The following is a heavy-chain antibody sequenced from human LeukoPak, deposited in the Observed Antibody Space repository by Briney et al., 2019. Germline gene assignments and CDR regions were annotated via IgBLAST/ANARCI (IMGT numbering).Heavy chain of an antibody. Sequence: PGASLRLSCAASGFTFSSYAMSWVRQAPGKGLEWVSAISGSGGSTYYAGSVKGRFTISRDNSKNTLYLQMNSLRAEDTAVYYCASRHSGYDSVRYWGQGTLVTVSS. V-gene: IGHV3-23*01. CDR3: ASRHSGYDSVRY. D-gene: IGHD5-12*01. CDR2: ISGSGGST. J-gene: IGHJ4*02. CDR1: GFTFSSYA.